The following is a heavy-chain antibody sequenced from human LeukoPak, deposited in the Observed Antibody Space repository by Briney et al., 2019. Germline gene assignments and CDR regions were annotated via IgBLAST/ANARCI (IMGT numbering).Heavy chain of an antibody. CDR2: ISGSGGTT. CDR1: GFTFSGNA. V-gene: IGHV3-23*01. CDR3: ATSWRPSYYYGMDV. D-gene: IGHD6-13*01. J-gene: IGHJ6*02. Sequence: GGSLRLSCAASGFTFSGNAMTWVRQAPGKGLEWVSLISGSGGTTYYADSVKGRFTISRDNSKNTLYLQMNSLRADDTAVYYCATSWRPSYYYGMDVWGQGTTVTVSS.